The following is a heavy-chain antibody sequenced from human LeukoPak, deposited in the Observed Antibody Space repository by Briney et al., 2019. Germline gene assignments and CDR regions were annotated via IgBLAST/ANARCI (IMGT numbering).Heavy chain of an antibody. CDR2: ISSNGGST. Sequence: GGSLRLSCAASGFTFSSYAMHWVRQAPGKGLEYVSAISSNGGSTYYANSVKGRFTISRDNSKNTLYLQMGSLRAEDMAVYYCARDDGMVATDAFDIWGQGTMVTVSS. CDR1: GFTFSSYA. J-gene: IGHJ3*02. V-gene: IGHV3-64*01. D-gene: IGHD5-12*01. CDR3: ARDDGMVATDAFDI.